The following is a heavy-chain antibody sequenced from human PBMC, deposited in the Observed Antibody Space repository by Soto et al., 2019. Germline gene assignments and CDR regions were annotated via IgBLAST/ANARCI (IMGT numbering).Heavy chain of an antibody. D-gene: IGHD2-15*01. CDR1: GGSFSGYY. CDR3: ARGRSTLQNRRAEGYGGNAFDI. V-gene: IGHV4-34*01. Sequence: QVQLQQWGAGLLKPSETLSLTCAVYGGSFSGYYWSWIRQPPGKGLEWIGEINHSGSTNYNPYLKSRVTLAVDTSKKQFSLKLSSVTAADTAVYYCARGRSTLQNRRAEGYGGNAFDIWGQGTMVTVSS. CDR2: INHSGST. J-gene: IGHJ3*02.